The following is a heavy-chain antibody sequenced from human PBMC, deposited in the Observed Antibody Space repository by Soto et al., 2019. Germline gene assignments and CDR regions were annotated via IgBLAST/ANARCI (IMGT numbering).Heavy chain of an antibody. CDR3: ATYPQEGMDV. CDR2: INAGNGNT. V-gene: IGHV1-3*01. Sequence: ASVKVSCKASGYTFTSHVMHWVRQAPGQRLEWMGWINAGNGNTKYSQKFQDRVTITRDTSASTAYMELSSLRSEDTAVYFCATYPQEGMDVRGQGTTVTVSS. CDR1: GYTFTSHV. J-gene: IGHJ6*02.